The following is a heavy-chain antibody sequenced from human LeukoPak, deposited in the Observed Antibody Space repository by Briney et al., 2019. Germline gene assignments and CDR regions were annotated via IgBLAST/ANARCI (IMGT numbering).Heavy chain of an antibody. V-gene: IGHV4-30-2*01. CDR2: IYHSGST. Sequence: SQTQSLTCTVSGGSISSGGYYWSWIRQPPGKGLEWIGYIYHSGSTYYNPSLKSRVTISVDRSKNQFSLKLSSVTAADTAVYYCARAPIHSSGYFDYWGQGTLATVSS. D-gene: IGHD3-22*01. J-gene: IGHJ4*02. CDR1: GGSISSGGYY. CDR3: ARAPIHSSGYFDY.